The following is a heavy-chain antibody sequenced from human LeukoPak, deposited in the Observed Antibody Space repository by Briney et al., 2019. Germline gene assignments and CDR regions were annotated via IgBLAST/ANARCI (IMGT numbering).Heavy chain of an antibody. CDR1: GFTFSSYS. V-gene: IGHV4-34*01. J-gene: IGHJ6*02. D-gene: IGHD4-4*01. CDR2: INHSGST. CDR3: ARSVTTSYFYYYGVDV. Sequence: GSLRLSCAASGFTFSSYSMNWVRQAPGKGLEWIGEINHSGSTNYNPSLKSRVTISVDTSKNQFSLKLSSVTAADTAVYYCARSVTTSYFYYYGVDVWGQGTTVTVSS.